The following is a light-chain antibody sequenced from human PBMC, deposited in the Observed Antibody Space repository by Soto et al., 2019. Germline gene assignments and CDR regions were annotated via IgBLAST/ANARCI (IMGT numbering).Light chain of an antibody. CDR2: GAS. V-gene: IGKV3-20*01. CDR3: HQFDRSRPSWT. CDR1: QSVRSNY. Sequence: ETVLTQSPGTLSLSPGERATLSCRASQSVRSNYLAWYQHIPGQAPRLLIYGASTRTTGIPDRFSGSGSGTGCTLTISSLEPEAFAVYYCHQFDRSRPSWTFGQGTQVESK. J-gene: IGKJ1*01.